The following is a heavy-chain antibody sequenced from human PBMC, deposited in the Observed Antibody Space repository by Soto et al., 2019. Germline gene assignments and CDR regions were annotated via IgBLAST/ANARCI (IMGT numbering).Heavy chain of an antibody. CDR2: ISSSSSYI. V-gene: IGHV3-21*01. CDR1: GFTFSSYS. J-gene: IGHJ6*02. Sequence: EMQLVESGGGLVKPGGSLRLSCAASGFTFSSYSMNWVRQAPGKGLEWVSSISSSSSYIYYADSVKGRFTISRDNAKNSLYLQMNSLRAEDTAVYYCARDGPPRNGMDVWGQGTTVTVSS. CDR3: ARDGPPRNGMDV.